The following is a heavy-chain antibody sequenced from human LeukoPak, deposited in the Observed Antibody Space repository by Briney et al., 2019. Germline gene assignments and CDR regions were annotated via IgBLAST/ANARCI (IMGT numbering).Heavy chain of an antibody. CDR1: GFSFSTYT. CDR2: ISSSSSTI. D-gene: IGHD6-13*01. J-gene: IGHJ4*02. V-gene: IGHV3-48*02. CDR3: ARARRYRSSWYHDY. Sequence: QSGGSLRLSCAASGFSFSTYTMNWVRQAPGKGLDWVSYISSSSSTIYYADSVKGRFTISRGNANNSLYLQMNSLRDEDTAVYYCARARRYRSSWYHDYWGQGSLVTVSS.